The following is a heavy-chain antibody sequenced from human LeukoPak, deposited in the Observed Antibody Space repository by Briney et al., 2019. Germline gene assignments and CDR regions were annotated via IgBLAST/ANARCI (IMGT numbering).Heavy chain of an antibody. Sequence: GSLRLSCTASGFTFSSYNMNWVRQAPGKGLEWVSSFTAYSGASIYYADSVKGRFTISRDNAKNSLYLQMSSLRAEDTAVYYCARDGDSSGWYPYWGQGTLVTVSS. D-gene: IGHD6-19*01. J-gene: IGHJ4*02. CDR2: FTAYSGASI. CDR3: ARDGDSSGWYPY. V-gene: IGHV3-21*01. CDR1: GFTFSSYN.